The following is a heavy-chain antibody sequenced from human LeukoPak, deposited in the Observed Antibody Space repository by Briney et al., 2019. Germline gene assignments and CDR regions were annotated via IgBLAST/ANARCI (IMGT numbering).Heavy chain of an antibody. CDR1: GYTFTGYY. Sequence: GASVKVSCKASGYTFTGYYMHWVRQAPGQGLEWMGWINPNSGGTNYAQKFQGRVTVTRDTSISTAYMELSRLRSDDTAVYYCARDPMTTVTFYYYYYYGMDVWGQGTTVTVSS. CDR3: ARDPMTTVTFYYYYYYGMDV. V-gene: IGHV1-2*02. CDR2: INPNSGGT. D-gene: IGHD4-17*01. J-gene: IGHJ6*02.